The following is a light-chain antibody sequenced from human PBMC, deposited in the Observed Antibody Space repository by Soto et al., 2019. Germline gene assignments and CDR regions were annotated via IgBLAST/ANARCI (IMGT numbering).Light chain of an antibody. V-gene: IGKV3-15*01. CDR1: HSISTN. Sequence: EIIMTQSPATLSVSPGEGATLSCRTSHSISTNLAWYQHKRGQSPRLLVYGASTRATGVPARFSGSGSGAEFTLSISSLQSEDFAVYYCQHYGSSRSVTFGGGTKVEIK. CDR2: GAS. J-gene: IGKJ4*01. CDR3: QHYGSSRSVT.